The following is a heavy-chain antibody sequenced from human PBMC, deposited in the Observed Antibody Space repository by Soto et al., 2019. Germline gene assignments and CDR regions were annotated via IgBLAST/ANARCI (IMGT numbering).Heavy chain of an antibody. CDR1: GGSIIRGDYY. D-gene: IGHD4-17*01. CDR3: SIYGGNSVYFDY. Sequence: SEALSLTCTVSGGSIIRGDYYWSWIRQPPGKGLEWIGYIYYSGSTYYNPSLKSRVTISVDTSKNQFSLKLSSVTAADTAVYFFSIYGGNSVYFDYWARGTLVTVSS. J-gene: IGHJ4*02. CDR2: IYYSGST. V-gene: IGHV4-30-4*01.